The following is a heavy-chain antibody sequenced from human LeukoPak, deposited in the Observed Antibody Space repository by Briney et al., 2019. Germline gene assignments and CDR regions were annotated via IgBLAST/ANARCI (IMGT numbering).Heavy chain of an antibody. CDR2: ISSSSSYI. Sequence: GGSLRLSCAASGFTFSSYSMNWVRQAPGKGLEWVSSISSSSSYIYYADSVKGRFTISRDNAKNSLYLQMNSLRAEYTAVYYCARDPLRGSYGEYYYMDVWGKGTTVTVSS. D-gene: IGHD1-26*01. J-gene: IGHJ6*03. CDR1: GFTFSSYS. V-gene: IGHV3-21*01. CDR3: ARDPLRGSYGEYYYMDV.